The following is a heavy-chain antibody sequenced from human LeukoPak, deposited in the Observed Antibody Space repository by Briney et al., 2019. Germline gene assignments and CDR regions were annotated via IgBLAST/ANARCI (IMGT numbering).Heavy chain of an antibody. CDR2: ISGSGGNT. CDR3: AELGITMIGGV. V-gene: IGHV3-23*01. J-gene: IGHJ6*04. D-gene: IGHD3-10*02. CDR1: GLTFSSYA. Sequence: GGSLRLSCAASGLTFSSYAMTWVRQAPGKGLEWVSAISGSGGNTYYADSVKGRFTISRDNAKNSLYLQMNSLRAEDTAVYYCAELGITMIGGVWGKGTTVTISS.